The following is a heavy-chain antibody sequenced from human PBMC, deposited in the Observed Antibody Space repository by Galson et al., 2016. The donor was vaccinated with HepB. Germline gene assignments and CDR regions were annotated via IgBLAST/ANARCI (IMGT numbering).Heavy chain of an antibody. CDR3: AKDRRGSGPYYDFWSDYFPAN. D-gene: IGHD3-3*01. CDR2: LSYDGTNK. J-gene: IGHJ4*02. CDR1: GFILGSPG. Sequence: SLRLSCAASGFILGSPGMHWVRQAPGKGLEWVAVLSYDGTNKQSGDPVKGRFTISRDKSKNTLYLDMSRLRTEDTAVYYCAKDRRGSGPYYDFWSDYFPANWGQGTPVTVSS. V-gene: IGHV3-30*18.